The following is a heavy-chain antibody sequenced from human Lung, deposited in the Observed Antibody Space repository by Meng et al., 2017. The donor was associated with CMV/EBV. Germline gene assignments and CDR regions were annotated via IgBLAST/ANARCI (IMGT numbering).Heavy chain of an antibody. CDR1: GFTFDNYA. V-gene: IGHV3-9*01. CDR3: AKDSSAWYGGIDFDY. Sequence: SXVASGFTFDNYAMHWVRQAPGKGLEWGSGISWNSDTVDYAASVRGRFTVSRDNAKHSLYLQVNSLRIEDTALYYCAKDSSAWYGGIDFDYWGQGALVTVSS. CDR2: ISWNSDTV. J-gene: IGHJ4*02. D-gene: IGHD6-19*01.